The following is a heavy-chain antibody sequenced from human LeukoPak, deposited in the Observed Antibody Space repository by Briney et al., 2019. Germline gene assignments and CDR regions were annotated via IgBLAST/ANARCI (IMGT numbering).Heavy chain of an antibody. CDR2: IYHSGST. D-gene: IGHD6-13*01. J-gene: IGHJ5*02. CDR3: ARVPFIAAAGTNWFDP. Sequence: PSETLSLTCAVSGYSISSGYYWGWIRPPPGKGLEWIGSIYHSGSTYYNPSLKRRVTISVDTSKNQFSLKLSSVTAADTAVYYCARVPFIAAAGTNWFDPWGQGTLVTVSS. CDR1: GYSISSGYY. V-gene: IGHV4-38-2*01.